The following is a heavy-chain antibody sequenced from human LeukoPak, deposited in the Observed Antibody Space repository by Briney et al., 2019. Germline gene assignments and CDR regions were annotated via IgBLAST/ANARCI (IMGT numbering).Heavy chain of an antibody. Sequence: SETLSLTCTVSGGSISSYYWSWIRQPPGKGLEWIGYIYYSGSTNYNPSLKSRVTISVDTSKNQFSLKLSSVTAADTAVYYCARDGDYGTIWGQGTMVTVSS. V-gene: IGHV4-59*12. CDR1: GGSISSYY. CDR3: ARDGDYGTI. J-gene: IGHJ3*02. CDR2: IYYSGST. D-gene: IGHD4-17*01.